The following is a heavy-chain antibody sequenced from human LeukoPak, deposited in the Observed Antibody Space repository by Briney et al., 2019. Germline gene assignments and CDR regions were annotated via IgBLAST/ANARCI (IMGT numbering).Heavy chain of an antibody. Sequence: SETLSLTCAVSGGSITSSNWWRWVRQPPGKGLEWIGEIYYTGNTNYNPSLKSRVTISVDKSNNQFSLNLSSVTAADTAVYYCAKSNAWDWFDPWGQGTLVTVSS. CDR1: GGSITSSNW. V-gene: IGHV4-4*02. CDR3: AKSNAWDWFDP. CDR2: IYYTGNT. D-gene: IGHD4-11*01. J-gene: IGHJ5*02.